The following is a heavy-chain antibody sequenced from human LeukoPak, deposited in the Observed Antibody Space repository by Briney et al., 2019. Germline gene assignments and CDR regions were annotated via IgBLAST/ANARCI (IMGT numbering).Heavy chain of an antibody. J-gene: IGHJ4*02. Sequence: PSETLSLTCAVYGGSFSGYYWSWIRQPPGKGLEWIGEINHSGSTNYNPSLKSRVAISVDTFKNQFSLKLSSVTAADTAVYYCARVPTYQSPRFDYWGQGTLVTVSS. CDR2: INHSGST. D-gene: IGHD2-2*01. CDR3: ARVPTYQSPRFDY. CDR1: GGSFSGYY. V-gene: IGHV4-34*01.